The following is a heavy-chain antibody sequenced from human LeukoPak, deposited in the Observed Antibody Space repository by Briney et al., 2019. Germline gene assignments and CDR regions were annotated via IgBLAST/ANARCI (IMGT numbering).Heavy chain of an antibody. CDR2: INTGNGNT. CDR3: ATGGSIGRTPFDY. J-gene: IGHJ4*02. D-gene: IGHD1-14*01. V-gene: IGHV1-3*04. Sequence: ASVKVSCKASGYTFTSYALYWVRQAPGQRLEWMGWINTGNGNTKYSQKLQGRVTITRDTSASTAYMELSSLRSEDTAVYYCATGGSIGRTPFDYWGQGTLVTVSS. CDR1: GYTFTSYA.